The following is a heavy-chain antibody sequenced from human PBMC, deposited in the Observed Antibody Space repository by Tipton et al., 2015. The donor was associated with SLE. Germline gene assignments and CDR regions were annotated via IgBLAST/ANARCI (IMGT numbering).Heavy chain of an antibody. CDR3: AREVGVTTDRWYFDL. V-gene: IGHV4-38-2*01. CDR1: NYSISSAYY. CDR2: IYHRGST. J-gene: IGHJ2*01. Sequence: TLSLTCVVSNYSISSAYYWGWIRQPPGKGREWIASIYHRGSTYYNLSLKNRVTILIDTSKNQFSLKLNSVTAADTALYYCAREVGVTTDRWYFDLWGRGTLVTVSS. D-gene: IGHD1-26*01.